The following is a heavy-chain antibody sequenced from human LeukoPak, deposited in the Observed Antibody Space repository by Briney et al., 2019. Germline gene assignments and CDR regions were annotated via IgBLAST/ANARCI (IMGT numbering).Heavy chain of an antibody. V-gene: IGHV3-30-3*01. Sequence: PGGSLRLSCAASGFTFSSHAMHWVRQAPGKGLEWVALISHDGINKYYADSVKGRFTISRDNSKNTLYLQMNSLRAEDTAVYYCAREGNIRDGYHGGYFDYWGQGTLVTVSS. J-gene: IGHJ4*02. CDR2: ISHDGINK. CDR3: AREGNIRDGYHGGYFDY. D-gene: IGHD5-24*01. CDR1: GFTFSSHA.